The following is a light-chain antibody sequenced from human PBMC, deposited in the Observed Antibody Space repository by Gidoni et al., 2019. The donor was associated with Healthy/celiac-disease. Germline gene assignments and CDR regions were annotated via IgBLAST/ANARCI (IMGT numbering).Light chain of an antibody. V-gene: IGKV3-15*01. CDR2: GAS. CDR1: QSVSSN. J-gene: IGKJ1*01. CDR3: QQYNNWPRT. Sequence: EIVMTQSPATLSVSPGERATLSCRASQSVSSNLAWYQQKPGQAPRLLIYGASPRATGIPARFRGSGSGTEFTLTISSLQSEDFALYYFQQYNNWPRTFGQGTKVEIK.